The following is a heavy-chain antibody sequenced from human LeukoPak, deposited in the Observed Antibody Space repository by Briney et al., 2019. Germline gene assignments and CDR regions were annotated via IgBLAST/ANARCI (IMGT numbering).Heavy chain of an antibody. CDR1: GFSFSNYW. Sequence: GGSLRLSCAASGFSFSNYWMSWVRQVPGKGLEWVANIKQDGSEKYCVDSVKGRFTISRDNAKNSLYLQMNSLRAEDTAIYYCARDKIVGATNFDYWGQGTLVTVS. D-gene: IGHD1-26*01. CDR2: IKQDGSEK. J-gene: IGHJ4*02. V-gene: IGHV3-7*03. CDR3: ARDKIVGATNFDY.